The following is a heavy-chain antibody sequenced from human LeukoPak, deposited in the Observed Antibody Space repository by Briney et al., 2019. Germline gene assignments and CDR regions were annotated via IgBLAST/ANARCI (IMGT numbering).Heavy chain of an antibody. Sequence: ASVKVSCKASGYTFTSYDINWVRQATGQGLEWMGWMNPNSGNTGYAQKFQGRVTMTRNTSISTAYMELSSLRSDDTAVYYCARGMITMVRGVSPFLGYWGQGTLVTVSS. V-gene: IGHV1-8*01. CDR3: ARGMITMVRGVSPFLGY. D-gene: IGHD3-10*01. CDR2: MNPNSGNT. J-gene: IGHJ4*02. CDR1: GYTFTSYD.